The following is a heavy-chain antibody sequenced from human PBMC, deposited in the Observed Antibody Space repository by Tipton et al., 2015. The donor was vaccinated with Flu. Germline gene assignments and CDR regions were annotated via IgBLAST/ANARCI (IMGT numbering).Heavy chain of an antibody. CDR3: ARERGWLDNWFDP. Sequence: TLSLTCTVSGGSMSRNYWSWIRQPPGKGLEWIGFIYDSGNTNYNPSLKSRVTITVDASKNQFSLKLRSVTAADTAVYYCARERGWLDNWFDPWGQGTLVTVSS. CDR2: IYDSGNT. V-gene: IGHV4-59*01. D-gene: IGHD6-19*01. CDR1: GGSMSRNY. J-gene: IGHJ5*02.